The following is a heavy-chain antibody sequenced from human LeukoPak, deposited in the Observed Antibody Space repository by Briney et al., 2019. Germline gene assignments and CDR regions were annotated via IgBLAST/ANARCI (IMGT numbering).Heavy chain of an antibody. CDR1: GFTFSSYS. V-gene: IGHV3-21*01. Sequence: SGGSLRLSCAASGFTFSSYSMNWVRQAPGKGLEWVSSISSSSSYIYYADSVKGRFTISRDNAKNSLYLQMTSLRAADPSVCYGARRRLRCVVWLEGDYYYYYMDVWGKGTTVTISS. J-gene: IGHJ6*03. CDR2: ISSSSSYI. D-gene: IGHD3-9*01. CDR3: ARRRLRCVVWLEGDYYYYYMDV.